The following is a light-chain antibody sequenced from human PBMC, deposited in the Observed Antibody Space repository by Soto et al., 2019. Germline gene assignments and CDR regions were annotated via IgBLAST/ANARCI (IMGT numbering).Light chain of an antibody. CDR2: EVS. CDR1: SSDVGSYNY. CDR3: SSYTSSSTL. J-gene: IGLJ1*01. Sequence: QSVLTQPASVSGSPGQSITISCTGTSSDVGSYNYVSWYQQHPGKAPKLMIYEVSDRPSGISSRFSGSKSGNTASLTISGLQTEDEADYYCSSYTSSSTLFGNGIKVNVL. V-gene: IGLV2-14*01.